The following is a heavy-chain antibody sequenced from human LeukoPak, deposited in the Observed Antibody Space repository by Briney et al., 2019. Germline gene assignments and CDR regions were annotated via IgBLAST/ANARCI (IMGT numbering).Heavy chain of an antibody. CDR3: AKDFPRTVGSAVLFDS. D-gene: IGHD4-23*01. J-gene: IGHJ4*02. CDR1: GITFRSYG. CDR2: FDPYGGT. V-gene: IGHV3-NL1*01. Sequence: GRSLRLSCAASGITFRSYGMHWVRPAPRKGLEWVSGFDPYGGTFYADSVKGRFTVSRDDSRNMFYLQMNNLRVEDTALYYCAKDFPRTVGSAVLFDSWGQGTLVTVAS.